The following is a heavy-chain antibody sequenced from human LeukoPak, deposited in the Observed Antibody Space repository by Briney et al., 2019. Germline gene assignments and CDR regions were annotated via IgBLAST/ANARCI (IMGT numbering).Heavy chain of an antibody. CDR3: ARGYCTNAVCSLGPTQA. CDR2: IYFSGST. D-gene: IGHD2-8*01. V-gene: IGHV4-59*01. J-gene: IGHJ4*02. Sequence: PSETLSLTCTVSGGSISSYYWSWIRQPPGKGLEWIGCIYFSGSTNYSPSLKSRVTISVDTSKNQFSLKLTSVTAADTAVYYCARGYCTNAVCSLGPTQAWGQGTLVTVSS. CDR1: GGSISSYY.